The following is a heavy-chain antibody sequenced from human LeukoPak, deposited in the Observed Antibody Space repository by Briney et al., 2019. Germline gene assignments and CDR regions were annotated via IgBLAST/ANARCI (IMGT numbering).Heavy chain of an antibody. V-gene: IGHV4-4*09. Sequence: SETLSLICNVSGDSVSSVYWSWIRQSPGKGLEWIGFIQDSGITDYNPSLKSRLLMSLDISKNQFSLNLRSVTAADTAVYYCAGRGHRYSRDWGQGILVTISS. D-gene: IGHD2-15*01. CDR3: AGRGHRYSRD. J-gene: IGHJ1*01. CDR1: GDSVSSVY. CDR2: IQDSGIT.